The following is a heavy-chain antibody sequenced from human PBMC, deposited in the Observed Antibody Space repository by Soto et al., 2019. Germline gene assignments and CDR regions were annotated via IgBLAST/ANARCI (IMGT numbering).Heavy chain of an antibody. CDR2: VFSSVSA. J-gene: IGHJ4*02. Sequence: SETLSLTCIVSGVSVRSYTWSWVRQPANKGLEWIGRVFSSVSATYNPSLKSRVTITMDTPENRISLKLDSVTAADAGVYYCARDGMTTGDTWGPGXAVTVYS. V-gene: IGHV4-4*07. CDR3: ARDGMTTGDT. D-gene: IGHD2-21*02. CDR1: GVSVRSYT.